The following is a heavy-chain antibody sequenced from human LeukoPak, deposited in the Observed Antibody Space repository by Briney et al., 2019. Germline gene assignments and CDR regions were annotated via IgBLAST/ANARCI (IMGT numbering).Heavy chain of an antibody. V-gene: IGHV3-23*05. CDR3: AKGKAAGLLDWFDP. J-gene: IGHJ5*02. D-gene: IGHD6-19*01. Sequence: GGSLRLSCAASGFTFRDYTMAWVRQAPGKGLQWVASIVTSYVGTYYVDSVAGRFVVSRDNSKNILYLQMNRLRVEDTAMYFCAKGKAAGLLDWFDPWGPGTLVTVSS. CDR1: GFTFRDYT. CDR2: IVTSYVGT.